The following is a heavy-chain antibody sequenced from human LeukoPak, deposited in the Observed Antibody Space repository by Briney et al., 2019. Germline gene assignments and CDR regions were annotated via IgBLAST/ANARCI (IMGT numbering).Heavy chain of an antibody. CDR1: GGTFRDHP. Sequence: ASVKVSCTASGGTFRDHPVSWVRQAPGQGLEWMGGVMPLFGRTNYAQNLKGRVTITTDKPTSTVYLEVSSLRADDTAVYYCARSKSGAYVFDYWGQGTLVIV. D-gene: IGHD3-16*01. J-gene: IGHJ4*02. CDR2: VMPLFGRT. CDR3: ARSKSGAYVFDY. V-gene: IGHV1-69*05.